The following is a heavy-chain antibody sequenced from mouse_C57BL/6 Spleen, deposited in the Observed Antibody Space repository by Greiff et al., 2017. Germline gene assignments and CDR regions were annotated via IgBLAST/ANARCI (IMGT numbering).Heavy chain of an antibody. CDR3: ARSEDSGSSLYYFDY. Sequence: QVQLQQSDAELVQPGASVKISCKVSGYTFTDHTIHWMKQRPEQGLEWIGYIYPRDGSTKYNEKFKGKATLTADKSSSTAYMQLNSLTSEDSAVYFCARSEDSGSSLYYFDYWGQGTTLTVSS. CDR2: IYPRDGST. D-gene: IGHD1-1*01. CDR1: GYTFTDHT. J-gene: IGHJ2*01. V-gene: IGHV1-78*01.